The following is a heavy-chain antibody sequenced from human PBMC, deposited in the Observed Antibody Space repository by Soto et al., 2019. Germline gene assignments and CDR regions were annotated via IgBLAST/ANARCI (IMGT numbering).Heavy chain of an antibody. CDR1: GGSISSDY. J-gene: IGHJ3*01. CDR2: TTTSGTT. V-gene: IGHV4-4*08. CDR3: GRDPYFGVVGV. Sequence: KTSETLSLTCPVSGGSISSDYLNWIRQPPGKGREWIGYTTTSGTTKFNPFLQRRVTISVDTAPNQFSLTLSPVPAADMAVYFCGRDPYFGVVGVWGQGTKVT. D-gene: IGHD3-3*01.